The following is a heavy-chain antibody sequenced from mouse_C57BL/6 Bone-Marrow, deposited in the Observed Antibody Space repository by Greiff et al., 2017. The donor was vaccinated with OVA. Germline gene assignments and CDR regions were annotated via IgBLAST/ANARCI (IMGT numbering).Heavy chain of an antibody. CDR3: ARRANWDWGWYFDV. Sequence: EVHLVESGGGLVQPGGSLKLSCAASGFTFSDYGMAWVRQAPRKGPEWVAFISNLAYSIYYADTVTGRFTISRENAKNTLYLEMSSLRSEDTAMYYCARRANWDWGWYFDVWGTGTTVTVSS. J-gene: IGHJ1*03. CDR1: GFTFSDYG. D-gene: IGHD4-1*01. V-gene: IGHV5-15*01. CDR2: ISNLAYSI.